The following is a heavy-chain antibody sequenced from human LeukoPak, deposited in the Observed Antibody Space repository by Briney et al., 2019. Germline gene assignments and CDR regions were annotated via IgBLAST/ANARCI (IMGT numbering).Heavy chain of an antibody. CDR3: AREFIGNSGYEGFDY. CDR2: ISSSSSHI. V-gene: IGHV3-21*01. J-gene: IGHJ4*02. Sequence: GGSLRLSCAVSGFTFSSYSMNWVRQAPGKGLEWVSSISSSSSHIYYADSVKGRFTISRDNAKNSLYLQMNSLRAEDTAVYFCAREFIGNSGYEGFDYWGQGTLVTVSS. D-gene: IGHD5-12*01. CDR1: GFTFSSYS.